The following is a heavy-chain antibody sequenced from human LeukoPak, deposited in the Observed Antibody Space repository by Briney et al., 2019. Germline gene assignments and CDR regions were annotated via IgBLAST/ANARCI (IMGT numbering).Heavy chain of an antibody. D-gene: IGHD3-22*01. V-gene: IGHV3-23*01. CDR3: AKVDPDSSGYYYGSYYFDY. Sequence: GGSLRLSCAASGFTFGSYAMSWVRQAPGKGLEWVSATRGSGGSTYYADSVKGRFTISRDNSKNTLYLQMNSPRAEDTAVYYCAKVDPDSSGYYYGSYYFDYWGQGTLVTVSS. CDR1: GFTFGSYA. CDR2: TRGSGGST. J-gene: IGHJ4*02.